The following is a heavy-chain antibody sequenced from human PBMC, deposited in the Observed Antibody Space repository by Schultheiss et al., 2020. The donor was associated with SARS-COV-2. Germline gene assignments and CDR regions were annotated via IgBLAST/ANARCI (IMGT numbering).Heavy chain of an antibody. Sequence: SETLSLTCTVSGGSVSSGSYYWSWIRQPPGKGLEWIGYIYYSGSTNYNPSLKSRVTISVDTSKNQFSLKLSSVTAADTAVYYCARDLVVPAFVFPSTYYYYGMDVWGQGTTVTVSS. D-gene: IGHD2-2*01. CDR2: IYYSGST. J-gene: IGHJ6*02. V-gene: IGHV4-61*01. CDR1: GGSVSSGSYY. CDR3: ARDLVVPAFVFPSTYYYYGMDV.